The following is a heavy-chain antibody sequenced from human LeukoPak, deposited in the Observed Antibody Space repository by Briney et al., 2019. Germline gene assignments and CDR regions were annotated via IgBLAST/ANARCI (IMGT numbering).Heavy chain of an antibody. CDR3: AIMHGYYDGSGYWVQ. CDR2: ITPNADRT. V-gene: IGHV3-23*01. CDR1: GFTFGSYG. D-gene: IGHD3-22*01. J-gene: IGHJ1*01. Sequence: GGSLRLSCAASGFTFGSYGMSWVRQAPGKGLEWVSFITPNADRTSYADSVEGRFTISRDNPRNALYMQMNSLRDEDTALYYCAIMHGYYDGSGYWVQWGQGTLVTVSS.